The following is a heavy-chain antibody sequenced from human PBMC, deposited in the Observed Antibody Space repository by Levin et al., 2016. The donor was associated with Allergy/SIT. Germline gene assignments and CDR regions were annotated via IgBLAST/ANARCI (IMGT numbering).Heavy chain of an antibody. CDR3: VKDFPEGADFGGTFFDF. V-gene: IGHV3-23*03. J-gene: IGHJ4*02. D-gene: IGHD4/OR15-4a*01. Sequence: WIRQPPGKGLEWVSGIYPDGHTIFYADSVKGRFTISKDFSKNTVSLQMSSLRAEDTAVYYCVKDFPEGADFGGTFFDFWGQGTLVTVSS. CDR2: IYPDGHTI.